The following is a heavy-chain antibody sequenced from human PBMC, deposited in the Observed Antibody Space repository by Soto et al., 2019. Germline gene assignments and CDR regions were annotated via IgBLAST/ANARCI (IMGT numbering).Heavy chain of an antibody. V-gene: IGHV1-69*04. D-gene: IGHD3-9*01. CDR2: IIPILGIA. Sequence: SVKVSCKASGGTFSSYTISWVRQAPGQGLEWMGRIIPILGIANYAQRFQGRVTITADKSTSTAYMELSSLRSEDTAVYYCARDLGQGLRYFDWSPAYYYYYMDVWGKGTTVTVSS. CDR1: GGTFSSYT. J-gene: IGHJ6*03. CDR3: ARDLGQGLRYFDWSPAYYYYYMDV.